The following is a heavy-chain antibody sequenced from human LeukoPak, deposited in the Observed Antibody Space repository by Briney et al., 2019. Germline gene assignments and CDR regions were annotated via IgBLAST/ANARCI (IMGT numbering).Heavy chain of an antibody. V-gene: IGHV3-48*04. Sequence: GGSLRLSCAASGFTFSRYTMNWVRQAPGKGLEWVSYISGSGSTKYYADSVKGRFTISRDNAKNSLYLQMNSLRAEDTAVYYCARDRSGSYSDYWGQGTLVTVSS. D-gene: IGHD1-26*01. CDR1: GFTFSRYT. CDR2: ISGSGSTK. J-gene: IGHJ4*02. CDR3: ARDRSGSYSDY.